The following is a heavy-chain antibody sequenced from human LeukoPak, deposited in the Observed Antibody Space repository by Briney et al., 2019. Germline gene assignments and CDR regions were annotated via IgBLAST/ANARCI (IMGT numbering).Heavy chain of an antibody. CDR3: ARGGSYQPRVFDI. J-gene: IGHJ3*02. V-gene: IGHV4-31*03. CDR1: GGSISSGGYY. CDR2: IYYSGST. Sequence: PSQTLSLTCTVSGGSISSGGYYWSWIRQHPGKGLEWIGYIYYSGSTYYNPSLKSRVTISVDTSKNQFSLKLSSVTAADTAVYYCARGGSYQPRVFDIWGQGTMVTLSS. D-gene: IGHD1-26*01.